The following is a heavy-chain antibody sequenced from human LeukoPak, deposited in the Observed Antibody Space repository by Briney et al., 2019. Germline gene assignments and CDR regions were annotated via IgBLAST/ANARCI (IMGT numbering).Heavy chain of an antibody. V-gene: IGHV3-23*01. J-gene: IGHJ1*01. CDR2: ISGSGGST. CDR3: ARGGDYDLEYFQH. D-gene: IGHD4-17*01. Sequence: PGGSLRLSCAASGFTFSSYAMSWVRQAPGKGLEWVSAISGSGGSTYYADSVKGRFTISRDNSKNTLYLQMNSLRAEDTAVYYCARGGDYDLEYFQHWGQGTLVTVSS. CDR1: GFTFSSYA.